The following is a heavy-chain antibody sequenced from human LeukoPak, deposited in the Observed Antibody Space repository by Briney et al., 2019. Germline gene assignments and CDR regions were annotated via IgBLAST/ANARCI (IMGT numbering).Heavy chain of an antibody. D-gene: IGHD3-16*01. Sequence: SETLSLTCTVSGGSVSGGRYYWSWIRQPPGKGLEWIGYIYDSGSTNYNPSLKSRVTISVDTSKNQFSLKLSSVTAADAAVYYCARQPHPRGYFDYWGQGTLVTVSS. V-gene: IGHV4-61*01. CDR1: GGSVSGGRYY. J-gene: IGHJ4*02. CDR3: ARQPHPRGYFDY. CDR2: IYDSGST.